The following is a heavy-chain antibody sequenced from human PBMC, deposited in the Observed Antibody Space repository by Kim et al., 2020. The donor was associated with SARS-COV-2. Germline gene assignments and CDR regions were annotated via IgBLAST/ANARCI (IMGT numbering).Heavy chain of an antibody. V-gene: IGHV5-10-1*01. CDR3: ALLVDIVVVPAAMGTRKIFDY. D-gene: IGHD2-2*03. CDR1: GYSFTSYW. J-gene: IGHJ4*02. Sequence: GESLKISCKGSGYSFTSYWISWVRQMPGKGLEWMGRIDPSDSYTNYSPSFQGHVTISADKSISTAYLQWSSLKASDTAMYYCALLVDIVVVPAAMGTRKIFDYWGQGTLVTVSS. CDR2: IDPSDSYT.